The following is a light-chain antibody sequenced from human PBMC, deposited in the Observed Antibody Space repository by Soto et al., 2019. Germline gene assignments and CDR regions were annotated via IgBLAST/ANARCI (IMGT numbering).Light chain of an antibody. J-gene: IGKJ4*01. CDR1: QSVSSN. CDR2: GAS. CDR3: QQYNNWPLT. Sequence: EIVMTQSPATLSLSPGERATLSCRASQSVSSNLAWYKQKPGQAPRLLIYGASTRATGIPARFSGSGSGTEFTLTISSLKSEDFEVYYCQQYNNWPLTFGGGTKVDIK. V-gene: IGKV3-15*01.